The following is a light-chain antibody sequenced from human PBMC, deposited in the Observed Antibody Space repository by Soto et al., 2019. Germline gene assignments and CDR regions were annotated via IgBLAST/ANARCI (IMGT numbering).Light chain of an antibody. V-gene: IGKV1-5*01. J-gene: IGKJ1*01. Sequence: DIQMTQSPSSLSGFIGDTVTSTWRASQNMRIYLNWFQQKPGKAPNLLIYAASTLETGVPSRFSGSGSGTEFTLTISSLQPDDFATYYCQHYNSYSEAFGQGTKVDIK. CDR3: QHYNSYSEA. CDR1: QNMRIY. CDR2: AAS.